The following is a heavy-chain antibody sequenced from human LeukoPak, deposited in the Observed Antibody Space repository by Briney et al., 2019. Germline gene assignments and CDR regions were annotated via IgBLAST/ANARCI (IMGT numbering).Heavy chain of an antibody. D-gene: IGHD6-19*01. J-gene: IGHJ4*02. V-gene: IGHV4-59*01. CDR3: GRTIEVAGPLDY. Sequence: PSETLSLTCTVSGGSISSYFWTWFRQPSGKGLEWIGYMHYSGRTNYNPSLKSRVAISGDTTKNQFSLKVTSGTAADTAVYFCGRTIEVAGPLDYWGQGTLVTVSS. CDR2: MHYSGRT. CDR1: GGSISSYF.